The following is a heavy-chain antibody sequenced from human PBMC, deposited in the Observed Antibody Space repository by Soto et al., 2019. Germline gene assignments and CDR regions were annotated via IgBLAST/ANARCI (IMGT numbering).Heavy chain of an antibody. V-gene: IGHV3-30*18. CDR3: AKDEYWESHFYYFMDL. CDR2: ISHDGNVN. D-gene: IGHD2-8*02. Sequence: QVQLVESGGGVVQPGRSLRLSCEASGFTFSSYAMHWVRQAPGKGLEWVAVISHDGNVNYYSESVKGRFTMSRDNSKDTLYLQMDSLGTEDTAVYFCAKDEYWESHFYYFMDLWGKGTPVTVSS. J-gene: IGHJ6*03. CDR1: GFTFSSYA.